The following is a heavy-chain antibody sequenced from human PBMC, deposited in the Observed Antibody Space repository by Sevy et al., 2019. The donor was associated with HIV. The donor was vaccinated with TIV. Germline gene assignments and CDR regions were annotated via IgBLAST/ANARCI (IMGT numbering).Heavy chain of an antibody. V-gene: IGHV3-30*02. Sequence: GGSLRLSCAASGLTFSSYGMHWVRQAPGKGLEWVAFIQYDGSKKYYADSVKGRFTISRDNSKNTLYLQMNSLRAEDTAVYYCAKSGPMAAAHFYYYGMDVWGQGTTVTVSS. D-gene: IGHD6-13*01. J-gene: IGHJ6*02. CDR1: GLTFSSYG. CDR2: IQYDGSKK. CDR3: AKSGPMAAAHFYYYGMDV.